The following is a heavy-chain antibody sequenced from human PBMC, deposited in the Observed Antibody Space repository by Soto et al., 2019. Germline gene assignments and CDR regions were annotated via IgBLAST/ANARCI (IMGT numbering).Heavy chain of an antibody. CDR2: IIPIFGTA. Sequence: QVQLVQSGAEVQKPGSSVKVSCKASGGTFSSYAISWVRQAPGQGLEWMGGIIPIFGTANYAQKFQGRVTITADESTSTAYMELSSLRSEDTAVYYCARVQRDIVVVPAAPYYYYYYGMDVWGQGTTVTVSS. D-gene: IGHD2-2*01. CDR3: ARVQRDIVVVPAAPYYYYYYGMDV. J-gene: IGHJ6*02. V-gene: IGHV1-69*01. CDR1: GGTFSSYA.